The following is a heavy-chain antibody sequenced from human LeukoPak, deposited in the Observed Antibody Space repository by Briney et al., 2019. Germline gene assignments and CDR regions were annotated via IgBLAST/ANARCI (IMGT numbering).Heavy chain of an antibody. CDR3: ARALAVVVVAAFDY. D-gene: IGHD2-15*01. Sequence: GGSLRLSCAASGFTFCDYYMSWIRQAPGKGLEWVSYISSSGSTIYYADSVKGRFTISRDNAKNSLYLQMNSLRAEDTAVYYCARALAVVVVAAFDYWGQGTLVTVSS. CDR2: ISSSGSTI. CDR1: GFTFCDYY. V-gene: IGHV3-11*04. J-gene: IGHJ4*02.